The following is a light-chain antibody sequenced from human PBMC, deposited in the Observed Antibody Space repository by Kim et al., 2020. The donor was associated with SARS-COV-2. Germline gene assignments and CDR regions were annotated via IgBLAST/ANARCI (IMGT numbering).Light chain of an antibody. J-gene: IGKJ1*01. V-gene: IGKV1-5*03. CDR3: QQYNTFSWT. CDR1: QNINTW. Sequence: ASVGDRVTLTCRASQNINTWLAWYQQKPGKAPRLLLYKASLLESGVPSRFSGSGSGTEFTLIISGLQSEDFATYYCQQYNTFSWTFGQGTKVDIK. CDR2: KAS.